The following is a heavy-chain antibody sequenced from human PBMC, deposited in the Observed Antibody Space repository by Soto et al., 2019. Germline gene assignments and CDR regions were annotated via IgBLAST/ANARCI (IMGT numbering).Heavy chain of an antibody. V-gene: IGHV1-46*01. J-gene: IGHJ6*02. CDR2: INPGYPAGRST. D-gene: IGHD1-26*01. CDR1: GYSLTTFF. Sequence: SVKRSCKAAGYSLTTFFRHWGRQAPGQGLEWMGVINPGYPAGRSTTYTQKFQGRVTMTTDTSTSTVYMELSRLRSDDTAVYYCAREAIVAGATTGMDVWGQGTTVTVSS. CDR3: AREAIVAGATTGMDV.